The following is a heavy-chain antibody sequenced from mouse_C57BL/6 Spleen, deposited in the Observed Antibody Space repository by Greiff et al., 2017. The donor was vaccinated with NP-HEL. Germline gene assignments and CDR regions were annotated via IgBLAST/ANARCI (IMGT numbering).Heavy chain of an antibody. J-gene: IGHJ4*01. CDR1: GYAFSSSW. V-gene: IGHV1-82*01. D-gene: IGHD2-9*01. CDR3: ARRPSLVTTMAMDY. Sequence: VQLQQPGPELVKPGASVKISCKASGYAFSSSWMNWVKQRPGKGLEWIGRIYPGDGDTHYNGKFKGKATLTADKSSSTAYMQLSSLTSDDSAVYFCARRPSLVTTMAMDYGGQGTSVTVSS. CDR2: IYPGDGDT.